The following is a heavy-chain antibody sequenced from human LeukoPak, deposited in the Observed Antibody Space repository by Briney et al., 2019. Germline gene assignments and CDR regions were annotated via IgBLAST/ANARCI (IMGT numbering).Heavy chain of an antibody. Sequence: GRSLRLSCAASGFTFSSYAMHWVRQSPGKGLEWVAVLSYDGSNKYYADSVKGRFTISRDNSRDTLYLQMSSLRIDDTAVYYCVRDSDNYLFDYWGQGTLVTVAS. CDR1: GFTFSSYA. CDR3: VRDSDNYLFDY. J-gene: IGHJ4*02. D-gene: IGHD4-11*01. V-gene: IGHV3-30*14. CDR2: LSYDGSNK.